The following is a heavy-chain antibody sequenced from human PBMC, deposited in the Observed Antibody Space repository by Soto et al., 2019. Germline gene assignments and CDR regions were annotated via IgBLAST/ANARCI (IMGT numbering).Heavy chain of an antibody. CDR1: GGTFSSYA. CDR3: AGDGPPGYCSSTSCYIT. D-gene: IGHD2-2*02. Sequence: QVQLVQSGAEVKKPGSSVKVSCKASGGTFSSYAISWVRQAPGQGLEWMGGIIPIFGTANYAQKFQGRVTITADESTSTAYMELSSLRSEDTAVYYCAGDGPPGYCSSTSCYITWGQGTLVTVSS. CDR2: IIPIFGTA. J-gene: IGHJ5*02. V-gene: IGHV1-69*01.